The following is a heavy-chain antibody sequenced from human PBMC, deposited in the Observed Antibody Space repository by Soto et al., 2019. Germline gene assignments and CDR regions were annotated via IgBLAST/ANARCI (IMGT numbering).Heavy chain of an antibody. CDR1: GFTFSSYA. CDR3: AREHYDFALDV. D-gene: IGHD3-3*01. CDR2: ISYDGSNK. V-gene: IGHV3-30-3*01. Sequence: GGSLRLSCAASGFTFSSYAMHWVRQAPGKGLEWVAVISYDGSNKYYADSVKGRFTISRDNSKNTLYLQMNSLRAEDTAVYYCAREHYDFALDVWGQGTKVTVSS. J-gene: IGHJ6*02.